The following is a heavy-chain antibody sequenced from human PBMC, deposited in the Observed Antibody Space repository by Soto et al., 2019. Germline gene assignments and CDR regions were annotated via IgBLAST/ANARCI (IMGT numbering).Heavy chain of an antibody. CDR3: ARGERGVVVAAPLDY. Sequence: QVQLVESGGGVVQPGRSLRLSCAASGFTFSSYAMHWVRQAPGKGLEWVAVISYDGSNKYYADSVKGRFTISRDNSKNTLYLEMNSLRAEDTAVYYCARGERGVVVAAPLDYWGQGTLVTVSS. CDR2: ISYDGSNK. CDR1: GFTFSSYA. D-gene: IGHD2-15*01. V-gene: IGHV3-30-3*01. J-gene: IGHJ4*02.